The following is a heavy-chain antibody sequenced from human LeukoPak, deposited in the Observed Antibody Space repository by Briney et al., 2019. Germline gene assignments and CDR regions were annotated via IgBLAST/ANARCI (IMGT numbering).Heavy chain of an antibody. Sequence: GGPLRLSCAASGFTVSSNYMSWVRQAPGKGLEWVSVIYSGGSTYYADSVKGRFTISRDNSKNTLYLQMNSLRAEDTAVYYCAREITKYYFDYWGQGTLVTVSS. J-gene: IGHJ4*02. D-gene: IGHD3-10*01. CDR3: AREITKYYFDY. CDR2: IYSGGST. CDR1: GFTVSSNY. V-gene: IGHV3-66*01.